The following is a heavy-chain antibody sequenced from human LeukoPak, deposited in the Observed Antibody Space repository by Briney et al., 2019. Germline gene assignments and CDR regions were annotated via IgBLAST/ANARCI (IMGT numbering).Heavy chain of an antibody. CDR3: ARAARSGWYGLVDY. CDR2: ISAYNGNT. Sequence: GESLKISCKGSGYSFTSYGISWVRQAPGQGLEWMGWISAYNGNTNYARKLQGRVTMTTDTSTSTAYMELRSLRSDDTAVYYCARAARSGWYGLVDYWGQGTLVTVSS. D-gene: IGHD6-19*01. J-gene: IGHJ4*02. CDR1: GYSFTSYG. V-gene: IGHV1-18*01.